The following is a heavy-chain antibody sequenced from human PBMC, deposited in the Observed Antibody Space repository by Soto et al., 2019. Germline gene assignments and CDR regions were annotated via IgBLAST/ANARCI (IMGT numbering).Heavy chain of an antibody. CDR1: GFTFSNYE. Sequence: PGGSLRLSCAASGFTFSNYEMNWVRQAPGKGLEWVSYISSSGSSIYYADSVKGRFTISRDNAKNSLYLQMNSLRVEDTAVYYCARVGEVGEGYWGQGTLVTVSS. D-gene: IGHD3-16*01. CDR2: ISSSGSSI. J-gene: IGHJ4*02. V-gene: IGHV3-48*03. CDR3: ARVGEVGEGY.